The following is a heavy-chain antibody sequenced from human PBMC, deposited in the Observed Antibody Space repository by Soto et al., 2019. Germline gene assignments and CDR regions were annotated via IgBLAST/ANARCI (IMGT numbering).Heavy chain of an antibody. V-gene: IGHV4-39*01. CDR1: GGSISSSSYY. CDR3: ASYDILTGWHFDY. D-gene: IGHD3-9*01. CDR2: IYYSGST. Sequence: QLQLQESGPGLVKPSETLSLTCTVSGGSISSSSYYWGWIRQPPGKGLEWIGSIYYSGSTYYNPSLKSRVTISVDTSKNQFSLKLSSVTAADTAVYYCASYDILTGWHFDYWGQGTLVTVSS. J-gene: IGHJ4*02.